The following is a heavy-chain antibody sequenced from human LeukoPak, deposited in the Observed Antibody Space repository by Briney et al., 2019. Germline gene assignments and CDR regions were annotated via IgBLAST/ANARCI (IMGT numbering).Heavy chain of an antibody. CDR3: ARDPPPHYCSSTSCYGPPGAFDI. J-gene: IGHJ3*02. V-gene: IGHV1-69*05. CDR2: IIPIFGTA. Sequence: ASVKVSCKASGYTFTSYGISWVRQAPGQGLEWMGGIIPIFGTANYAQKFQGRVTITTDESTSTAYMELSSLRSEDTAVYYCARDPPPHYCSSTSCYGPPGAFDIWGQGTMVTVSS. CDR1: GYTFTSYG. D-gene: IGHD2-2*01.